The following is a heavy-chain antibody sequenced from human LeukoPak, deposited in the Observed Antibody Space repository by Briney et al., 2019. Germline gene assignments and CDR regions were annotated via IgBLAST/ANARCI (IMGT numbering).Heavy chain of an antibody. Sequence: ASVKVSCKASGYSFTDCYMHRVPQAPGQGPEWMGWLNPNSGDIKYAQRFQGRVTMTRDTSINTAYMELSSLRSDDTAVYYCASVKELVTPDTQYSYYAVDVWGQGTTVTVSS. J-gene: IGHJ6*02. CDR1: GYSFTDCY. V-gene: IGHV1-2*02. CDR2: LNPNSGDI. D-gene: IGHD4-23*01. CDR3: ASVKELVTPDTQYSYYAVDV.